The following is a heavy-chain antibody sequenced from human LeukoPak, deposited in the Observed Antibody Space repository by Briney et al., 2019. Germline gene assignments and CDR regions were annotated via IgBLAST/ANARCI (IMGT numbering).Heavy chain of an antibody. CDR1: GFTFSNYW. CDR2: IDPDDNGS. D-gene: IGHD3-16*01. J-gene: IGHJ6*02. V-gene: IGHV3-74*01. Sequence: GGSLRLSCAASGFTFSNYWMHWVRQAPGEGLVWVSRIDPDDNGSSYADSVKGRFTISRDNAKNTMWLQMNSLRVDDTAVYYCAGGGVTTPTPYYYYYGMDVWGQGTTVTVSS. CDR3: AGGGVTTPTPYYYYYGMDV.